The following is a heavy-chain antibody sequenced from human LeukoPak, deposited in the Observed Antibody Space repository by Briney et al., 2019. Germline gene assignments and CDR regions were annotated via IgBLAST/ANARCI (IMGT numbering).Heavy chain of an antibody. CDR1: GFTFDDYP. D-gene: IGHD6-13*01. Sequence: GGSLRLSCATSGFTFDDYPMHWIRQAPRKGPEWVPGITWNSGSIGYADSVKGRFTISRDNAKNSLYLQMTSLRAEDTAFYYCAKDIASSVHYYMDVWGKGTTVTVSS. CDR3: AKDIASSVHYYMDV. CDR2: ITWNSGSI. V-gene: IGHV3-9*01. J-gene: IGHJ6*03.